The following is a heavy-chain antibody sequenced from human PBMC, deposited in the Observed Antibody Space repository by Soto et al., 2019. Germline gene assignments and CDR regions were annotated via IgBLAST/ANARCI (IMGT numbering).Heavy chain of an antibody. V-gene: IGHV1-69*01. D-gene: IGHD3-9*01. Sequence: QVQLVQSGAEVKKPGSSVKVSCKASGGTFSSYAISWVRQAPGQGLEWMGGIIPLFGTANYAQKFQGRVTITADASTSTAYMELSSLRSEDTAVYYCATGHTDYDILTGYFDYWGQGTLVTVSS. CDR2: IIPLFGTA. CDR3: ATGHTDYDILTGYFDY. J-gene: IGHJ4*02. CDR1: GGTFSSYA.